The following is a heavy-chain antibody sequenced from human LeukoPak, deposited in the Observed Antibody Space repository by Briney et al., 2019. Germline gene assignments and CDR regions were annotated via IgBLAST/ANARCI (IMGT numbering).Heavy chain of an antibody. V-gene: IGHV3-7*01. Sequence: GGSLRLSCVASGFTLRSYVMNRVRQTPGKGLEWVANINQDGTEKYYVDSVKGRFTVSRDYAKNSLYLQMNSLRVEDTAVYYCAKVAKYYYGPETYYFFEQWGQGTPVTASS. D-gene: IGHD3-10*01. J-gene: IGHJ4*02. CDR3: AKVAKYYYGPETYYFFEQ. CDR1: GFTLRSYV. CDR2: INQDGTEK.